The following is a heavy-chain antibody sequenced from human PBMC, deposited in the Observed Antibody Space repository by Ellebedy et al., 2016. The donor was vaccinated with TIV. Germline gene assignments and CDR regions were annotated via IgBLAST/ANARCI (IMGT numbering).Heavy chain of an antibody. Sequence: GESLKISCAASGFTFSSYGIHWVRQAPGKGLEWVAAIGYDGSKKSYADSVKGRITISRDNSKNTVDLQMNSLRAEDTAVYYCAKRAQISSHGLDIWGQGTMVTVS. CDR3: AKRAQISSHGLDI. CDR2: IGYDGSKK. D-gene: IGHD4-17*01. J-gene: IGHJ3*02. CDR1: GFTFSSYG. V-gene: IGHV3-30*02.